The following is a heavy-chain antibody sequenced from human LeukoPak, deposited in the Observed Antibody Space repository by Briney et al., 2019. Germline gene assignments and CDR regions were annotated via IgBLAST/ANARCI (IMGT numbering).Heavy chain of an antibody. D-gene: IGHD5-12*01. Sequence: SETLSLTCSVSGGSISDYYWTWIRQPAGKGLEWIGRINASGTTRYNPSLKSRLAMSVDTSKNQFSLKLTSVTAADTAVYFCTRGLAAAYDYNWFDSWGQGTPVTVSS. CDR1: GGSISDYY. CDR2: INASGTT. J-gene: IGHJ5*01. CDR3: TRGLAAAYDYNWFDS. V-gene: IGHV4-4*07.